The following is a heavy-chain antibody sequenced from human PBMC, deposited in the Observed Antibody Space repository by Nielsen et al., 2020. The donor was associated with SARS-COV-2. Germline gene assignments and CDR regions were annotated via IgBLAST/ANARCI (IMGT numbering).Heavy chain of an antibody. CDR3: ARDTPYYDSSGYHDYYYGMDV. CDR1: GFTVSSNY. J-gene: IGHJ6*02. CDR2: IYSGGST. D-gene: IGHD3-22*01. V-gene: IGHV3-66*01. Sequence: GESLKISCAASGFTVSSNYMSWVRQAPGKGLEWVSVIYSGGSTYYADSVKGRFTISRDNSKNTLYLQMNSLRAEDTAVYYCARDTPYYDSSGYHDYYYGMDVWGQGTTVTVSS.